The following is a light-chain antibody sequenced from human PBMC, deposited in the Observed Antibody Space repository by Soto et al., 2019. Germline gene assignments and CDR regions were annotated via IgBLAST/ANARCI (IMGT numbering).Light chain of an antibody. Sequence: EIVLTQSPATLSLSPGERVTLSCRASQSVSSYLVWYQQKSGQAPRLLIYNASKRAPGIPARFIGSGSETDFTLTISRLAPDDFAVYYCQQRSNWPYTFGQGTKLEI. J-gene: IGKJ2*01. CDR3: QQRSNWPYT. CDR1: QSVSSY. CDR2: NAS. V-gene: IGKV3-11*01.